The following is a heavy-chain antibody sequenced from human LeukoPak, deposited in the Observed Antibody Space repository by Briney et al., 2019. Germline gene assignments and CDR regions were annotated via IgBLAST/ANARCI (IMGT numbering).Heavy chain of an antibody. CDR2: IWYDGSNK. Sequence: GRSLRLSCAASGFTFSSYGMHWVRQAPGKGLEWVAVIWYDGSNKYYADSVKDRFTISRDNSKNTLYLQMNSLRAEDTAVYYCARGDYYDSSGYYRPGYWGQGTLVTVSS. CDR1: GFTFSSYG. V-gene: IGHV3-33*01. CDR3: ARGDYYDSSGYYRPGY. J-gene: IGHJ4*02. D-gene: IGHD3-22*01.